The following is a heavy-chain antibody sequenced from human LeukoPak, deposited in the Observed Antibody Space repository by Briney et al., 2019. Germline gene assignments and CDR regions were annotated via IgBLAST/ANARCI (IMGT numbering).Heavy chain of an antibody. V-gene: IGHV3-23*01. Sequence: GGSLSLSCAASGFTFSNSAMSWVRPAPGKGLEWVSTLSGSGITTYYADSVTGRFTISRDNSKNTLYLQMNSLRAEDTAVYYCAKGIYSSGWSYFDYWGHGTLVTVSS. CDR1: GFTFSNSA. D-gene: IGHD6-19*01. J-gene: IGHJ4*01. CDR2: LSGSGITT. CDR3: AKGIYSSGWSYFDY.